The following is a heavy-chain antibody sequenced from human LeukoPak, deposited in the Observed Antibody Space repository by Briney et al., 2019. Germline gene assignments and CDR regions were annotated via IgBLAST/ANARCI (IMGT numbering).Heavy chain of an antibody. J-gene: IGHJ6*03. V-gene: IGHV4-59*02. CDR2: IHNSGSI. CDR3: ARGHGVYQQYYYYMDV. CDR1: GDSVSSKY. D-gene: IGHD4-17*01. Sequence: SESLSLSCTVAGDSVSSKYWNWIRQPPGKGLEGIAYIHNSGSIKYNPSLKSRVTISIDTSKNQISLRLDSVTAADTAVYFCARGHGVYQQYYYYMDVWGEGTTVTVS.